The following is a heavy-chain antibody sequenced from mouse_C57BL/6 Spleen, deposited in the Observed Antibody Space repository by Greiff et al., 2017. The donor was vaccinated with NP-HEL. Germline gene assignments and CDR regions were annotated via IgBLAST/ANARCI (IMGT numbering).Heavy chain of an antibody. V-gene: IGHV5-4*01. CDR1: GFTFSSYA. D-gene: IGHD2-3*01. CDR2: ISDGGSYT. J-gene: IGHJ4*01. CDR3: AREGLNDGYLYYAMDY. Sequence: EVKLVESGGGLVKPGGSLKLSCAASGFTFSSYAMSWVRQTPEKRLEWVATISDGGSYTYYPDNVKGRFTISRDTAKNNLYLQMSHLKSEDTAMYYCAREGLNDGYLYYAMDYWGQGTSVTVSS.